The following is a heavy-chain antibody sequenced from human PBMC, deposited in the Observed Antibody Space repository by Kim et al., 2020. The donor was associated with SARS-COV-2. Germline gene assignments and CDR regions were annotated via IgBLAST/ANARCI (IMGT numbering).Heavy chain of an antibody. V-gene: IGHV3-21*01. CDR3: AELSSGSWYEEGDY. Sequence: GGSLRLSCAASGFTFSSYSMNWVRQAPGKGLEWVSSISSSSSYIYYADSVKGRFTISRDNAKNSLYLQMNSLRAEDTAVYYCAELSSGSWYEEGDYWGQGTLVTDSS. CDR1: GFTFSSYS. J-gene: IGHJ4*02. D-gene: IGHD6-13*01. CDR2: ISSSSSYI.